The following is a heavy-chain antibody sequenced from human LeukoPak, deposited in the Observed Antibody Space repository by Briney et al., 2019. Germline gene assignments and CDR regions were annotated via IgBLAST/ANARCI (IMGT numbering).Heavy chain of an antibody. D-gene: IGHD3-9*01. CDR1: GDSVSSNSAA. Sequence: SQTLSLTCAISGDSVSSNSAAWNWIRQSPSRGLEWLGRTYYRSKWYNDYAISVKSRITINPDTSQNQFSLHLNSVTPEDTAVYFCAREPHKGIWFDAFDLWGQGTMVTVSS. CDR2: TYYRSKWYN. J-gene: IGHJ3*01. V-gene: IGHV6-1*01. CDR3: AREPHKGIWFDAFDL.